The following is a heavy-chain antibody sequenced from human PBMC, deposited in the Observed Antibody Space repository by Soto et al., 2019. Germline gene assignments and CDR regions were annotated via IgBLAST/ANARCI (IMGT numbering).Heavy chain of an antibody. J-gene: IGHJ4*02. CDR3: TTAGRYYYDSSGYYYGYLDY. D-gene: IGHD3-22*01. CDR1: GFTFSNAW. V-gene: IGHV3-15*07. Sequence: LRLSCAASGFTFSNAWMNWVRQAPGKGLEWVGRIKSKTDGGTTDYAAPVKGRFTISRDDSKNTLYLQMNSLKTEDTAVYYCTTAGRYYYDSSGYYYGYLDYWRQGTLITVSS. CDR2: IKSKTDGGTT.